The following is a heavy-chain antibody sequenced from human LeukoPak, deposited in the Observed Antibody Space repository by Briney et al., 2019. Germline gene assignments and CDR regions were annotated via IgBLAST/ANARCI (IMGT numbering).Heavy chain of an antibody. CDR1: DGSISSGGYS. D-gene: IGHD3-22*01. V-gene: IGHV4-30-2*01. CDR3: ARAVYYDSSGYGY. J-gene: IGHJ4*02. Sequence: PSQTLSLTCAVSDGSISSGGYSWSWIRQPPGKGLEWIGYIYHSGSTYYNPSLKSRVTISVDRSKNQFPLKLSSVTAADTAVYYCARAVYYDSSGYGYWGQGTLVTVSS. CDR2: IYHSGST.